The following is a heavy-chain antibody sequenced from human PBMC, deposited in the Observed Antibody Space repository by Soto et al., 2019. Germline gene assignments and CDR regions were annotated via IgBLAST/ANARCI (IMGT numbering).Heavy chain of an antibody. Sequence: ASVKVSCKASGGTFSSYAISWVRQAPGQGLEWMGWINPNSGGTNYAQKFQGWVTMTRDTSISTAYMELSRLRSDDTAVYYCAREGYCSSTSCYKVSGPEGYGMDVWGQGTTVTVSS. V-gene: IGHV1-2*04. J-gene: IGHJ6*02. CDR1: GGTFSSYA. CDR3: AREGYCSSTSCYKVSGPEGYGMDV. CDR2: INPNSGGT. D-gene: IGHD2-2*02.